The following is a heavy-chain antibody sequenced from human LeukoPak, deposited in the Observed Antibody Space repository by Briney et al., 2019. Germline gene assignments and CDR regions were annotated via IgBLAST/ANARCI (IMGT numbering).Heavy chain of an antibody. Sequence: GGSLRLSCAASGFTFSSFWMHWVRQAPGKGLVWVSHSNSDGSTTDYADFVRGRFTISRDNAKNTLFLQMNSLTVEDTAIYYCAKPWDTSGWYYFDYWGQGTLVTISS. CDR1: GFTFSSFW. J-gene: IGHJ4*02. CDR2: SNSDGSTT. CDR3: AKPWDTSGWYYFDY. D-gene: IGHD6-19*01. V-gene: IGHV3-74*01.